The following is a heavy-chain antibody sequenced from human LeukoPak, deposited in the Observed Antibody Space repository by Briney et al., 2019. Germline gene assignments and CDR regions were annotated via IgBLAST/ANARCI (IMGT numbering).Heavy chain of an antibody. J-gene: IGHJ4*02. CDR3: ARRLGVDYGDYYFDY. Sequence: SETLSLTCAVYGGSFSGYYWSWIRQPPGKGMEWIGEINHSGSTNYNPSLKSRVTISVDTSKNQFSLKLSSVTAADTAVYYCARRLGVDYGDYYFDYWGQGTLVAVSS. CDR1: GGSFSGYY. D-gene: IGHD4-17*01. V-gene: IGHV4-34*01. CDR2: INHSGST.